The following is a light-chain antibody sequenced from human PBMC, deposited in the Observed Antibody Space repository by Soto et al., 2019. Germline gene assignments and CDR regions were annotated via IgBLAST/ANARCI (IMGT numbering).Light chain of an antibody. CDR1: QSVSSN. J-gene: IGKJ4*01. Sequence: EIVMTQSPATLSVSPGERATLSCRASQSVSSNLAWYQQKPGQAPRLLIYGASTRATGIPARFSGSGSGTELTRTISSLQSEDFAVYDCQQYNSWPPLTFGGGTKVEIK. CDR3: QQYNSWPPLT. CDR2: GAS. V-gene: IGKV3-15*01.